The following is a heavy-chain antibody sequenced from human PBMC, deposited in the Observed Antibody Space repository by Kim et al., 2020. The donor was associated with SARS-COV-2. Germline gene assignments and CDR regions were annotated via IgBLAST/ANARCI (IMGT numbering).Heavy chain of an antibody. D-gene: IGHD2-21*02. CDR3: AREVTAILGGFDP. V-gene: IGHV4-31*02. Sequence: NPSLKSRVTISVDTSKNQFSLKLSSVTAADTAVYYCAREVTAILGGFDPWGQGTLVTVSS. J-gene: IGHJ5*02.